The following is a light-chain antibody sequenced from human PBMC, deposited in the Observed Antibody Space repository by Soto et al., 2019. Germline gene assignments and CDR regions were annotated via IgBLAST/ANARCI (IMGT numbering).Light chain of an antibody. CDR3: CSNAGSPYVV. CDR2: DVS. J-gene: IGLJ2*01. CDR1: SSDVGGYNY. Sequence: QSALTQPRSVSGSPGQSVTISCTGNSSDVGGYNYVSWYQQHPGKAPKLMIYDVSKRPSGVPDRFSGSKSGNTASLTISGLQAEDEGDYYCCSNAGSPYVVFGGGTKLTVL. V-gene: IGLV2-11*01.